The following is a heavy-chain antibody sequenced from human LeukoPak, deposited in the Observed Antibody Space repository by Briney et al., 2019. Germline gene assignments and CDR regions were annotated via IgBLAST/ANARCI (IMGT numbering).Heavy chain of an antibody. CDR1: GGSISSYY. D-gene: IGHD6-13*01. V-gene: IGHV4-59*01. CDR3: ARDAPRSGSWYGLRDY. CDR2: IYYSGST. Sequence: PSETLSLTCTVSGGSISSYYWSWIRQPPGKGLEWIGYIYYSGSTNYNPSLKSRVTISVDTSKNQFTLKLSSVTAADTAVYYCARDAPRSGSWYGLRDYWGQGTLVTVSS. J-gene: IGHJ4*02.